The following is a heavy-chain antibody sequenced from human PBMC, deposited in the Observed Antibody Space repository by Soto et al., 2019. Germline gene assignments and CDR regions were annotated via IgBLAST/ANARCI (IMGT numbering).Heavy chain of an antibody. CDR2: XNPSGXST. V-gene: IGHV1-46*01. CDR3: ASGSYYLLRDY. J-gene: IGHJ4*02. CDR1: GYTFTIYY. Sequence: XVKVSCKASGYTFTIYYMHWVRQAPGQVLEWMGIXNPSGXSTSSAQKLQGXVTMTRDTSTSTVYMELSSLRSEDKDVYYCASGSYYLLRDYWGQGTLVTVSS. D-gene: IGHD1-26*01.